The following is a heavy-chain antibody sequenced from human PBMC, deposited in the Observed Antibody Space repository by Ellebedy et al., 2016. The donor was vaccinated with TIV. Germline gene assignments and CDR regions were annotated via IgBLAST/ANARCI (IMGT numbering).Heavy chain of an antibody. J-gene: IGHJ4*02. Sequence: GGSLRLXCAASGFTFSSYAMHWVRQAPGKGLEWVAVISYDGSNKYYADSVKGRFTISRDNSKNTLCLQMNSLRAEDTAVYYCARDPLGDSHFDYWGQGTLVTVSS. CDR1: GFTFSSYA. CDR2: ISYDGSNK. V-gene: IGHV3-30-3*01. D-gene: IGHD2-21*02. CDR3: ARDPLGDSHFDY.